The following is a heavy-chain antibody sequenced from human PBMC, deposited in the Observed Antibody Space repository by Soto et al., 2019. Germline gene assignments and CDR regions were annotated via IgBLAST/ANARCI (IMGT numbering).Heavy chain of an antibody. CDR2: ISSSSSYI. V-gene: IGHV3-21*04. Sequence: GGSLRLSCAASGFTFSSYSMNWVRQAPGKGLEWVSSISSSSSYIYYADSVKGRFTISRDNAKNSLYLQMNSLRAEDTAVYYCALDYYGSGSYPNDAFDIWGQGTXVTVSS. J-gene: IGHJ3*02. D-gene: IGHD3-10*01. CDR3: ALDYYGSGSYPNDAFDI. CDR1: GFTFSSYS.